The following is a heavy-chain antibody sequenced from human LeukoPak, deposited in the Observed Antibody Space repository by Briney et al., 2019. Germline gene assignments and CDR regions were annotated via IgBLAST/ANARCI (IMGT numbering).Heavy chain of an antibody. D-gene: IGHD6-6*01. CDR3: AKDLRPDYYYVMDV. J-gene: IGHJ6*02. CDR1: GFTFSSYA. Sequence: PGGSLRLSCAASGFTFSSYAMSWVRQAPGKGLEWVSAISGSGGSTYYADSVKGRFTISRDNAKNSLYLQMNSLRAEDTALYYCAKDLRPDYYYVMDVWGQGTTVTVSS. CDR2: ISGSGGST. V-gene: IGHV3-23*01.